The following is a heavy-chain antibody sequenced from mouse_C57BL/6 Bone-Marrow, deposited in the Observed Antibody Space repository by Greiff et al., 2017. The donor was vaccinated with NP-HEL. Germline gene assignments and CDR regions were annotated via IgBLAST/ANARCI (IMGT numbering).Heavy chain of an antibody. J-gene: IGHJ1*03. CDR3: ARWGSYCYYWYFDV. CDR2: INPCSGYT. V-gene: IGHV1-4*01. Sequence: QVQLQQSGAELARPGASVKLSCKASGYTFTSYTMHWVKQRPGQGLEWIGYINPCSGYTNYNQKFKDKATLTADKSSSTAYMQLSRLTSEDSAVYYCARWGSYCYYWYFDVWGTGTTVTVSS. CDR1: GYTFTSYT. D-gene: IGHD2-12*01.